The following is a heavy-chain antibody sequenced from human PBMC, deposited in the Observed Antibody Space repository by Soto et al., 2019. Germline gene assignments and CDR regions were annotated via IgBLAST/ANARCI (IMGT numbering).Heavy chain of an antibody. CDR1: DGSISNYY. CDR3: ARRPAAEAFDI. CDR2: IYYSGRT. V-gene: IGHV4-59*08. Sequence: QVQLQESGPGLVKPSETLSLTCTVSDGSISNYYWSWIRQPPGMGLEWIGYIYYSGRTDYNPSLKSRVTFSVDTSKNQFSLKLSSVTAADTAVYYCARRPAAEAFDIWGQGTMVTVSS. J-gene: IGHJ3*02. D-gene: IGHD6-13*01.